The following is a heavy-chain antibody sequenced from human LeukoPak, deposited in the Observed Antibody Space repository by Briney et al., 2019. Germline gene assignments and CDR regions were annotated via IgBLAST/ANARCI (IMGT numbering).Heavy chain of an antibody. Sequence: GGSLRLSCAVSGYTVSSNYMSWVRQAPGKGLEWVSVIYSGTNTYYADSVKGRFIISRDNPKNMLYLQMNSLRAEDTAVYYCARVASGTLDYWGQGTLVTVSS. CDR3: ARVASGTLDY. V-gene: IGHV3-53*01. D-gene: IGHD6-25*01. CDR2: IYSGTNT. J-gene: IGHJ4*02. CDR1: GYTVSSNY.